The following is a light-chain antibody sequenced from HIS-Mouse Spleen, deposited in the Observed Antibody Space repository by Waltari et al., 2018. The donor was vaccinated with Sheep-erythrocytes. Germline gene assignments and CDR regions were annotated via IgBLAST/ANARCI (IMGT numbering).Light chain of an antibody. CDR1: QGISNW. Sequence: DMQLSWPPSSVSASVGDGITTPCRASQGISNWLAWYQQKPGQAPKLLIYAASSLESGVPSRFSGSGSGTDFTLTISSLQAEDVATYYCQQANSSPITFGQGTRLEIK. CDR2: AAS. J-gene: IGKJ5*01. CDR3: QQANSSPIT. V-gene: IGKV1-12*01.